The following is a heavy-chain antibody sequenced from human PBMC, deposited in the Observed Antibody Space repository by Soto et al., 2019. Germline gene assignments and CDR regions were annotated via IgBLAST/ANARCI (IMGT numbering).Heavy chain of an antibody. V-gene: IGHV3-30-3*01. CDR3: ASEGSGGSYVFDY. CDR1: GFTFSSYA. J-gene: IGHJ4*02. CDR2: ISYDGSNK. D-gene: IGHD2-15*01. Sequence: GGSLRLSCAASGFTFSSYAVHWVRQAPGKGLEWVAVISYDGSNKYYADSVKGRFTISRDNSKNTLYLQMNSLRAEDTAVYYCASEGSGGSYVFDYWGQGTLVTVSS.